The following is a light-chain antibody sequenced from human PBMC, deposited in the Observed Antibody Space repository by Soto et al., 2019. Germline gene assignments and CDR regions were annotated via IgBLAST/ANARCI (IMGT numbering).Light chain of an antibody. Sequence: DIQMTQSPSSLSASVGDRVTITCRASQSISSYLNWYQQKPGKAPKLLIYAASSLQSGVPSRFSGSGSGTEFTLTISSLQPDDFATYYCQQYYSYSPWTFGQGTKVDIK. CDR2: AAS. CDR1: QSISSY. V-gene: IGKV1-39*01. J-gene: IGKJ1*01. CDR3: QQYYSYSPWT.